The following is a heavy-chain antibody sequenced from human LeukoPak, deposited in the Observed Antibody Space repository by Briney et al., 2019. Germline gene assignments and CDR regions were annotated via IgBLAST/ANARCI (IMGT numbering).Heavy chain of an antibody. D-gene: IGHD3-22*01. Sequence: PSETLSLTCNVSGGSISGYYWSWIRQPPGKGLEYIGYIYYSGNTDYNPSLKSRVTISVDTSKNQFSLKLSSMTATDTAVYYCARHYYDSSGYYFFDYWGQGTLVTVSS. V-gene: IGHV4-59*08. CDR2: IYYSGNT. CDR1: GGSISGYY. CDR3: ARHYYDSSGYYFFDY. J-gene: IGHJ4*02.